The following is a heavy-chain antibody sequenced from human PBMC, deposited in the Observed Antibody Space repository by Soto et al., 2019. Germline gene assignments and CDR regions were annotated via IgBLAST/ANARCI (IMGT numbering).Heavy chain of an antibody. CDR2: INSDGSVS. V-gene: IGHV3-74*01. CDR3: ARGDCVGGSCYSLAGSFYYYMDV. D-gene: IGHD2-15*01. Sequence: EVKLVESGGGLVQPGGSLRLSCAASGFTFSNYWMYWVRQAPGQGLVWVSRINSDGSVSRYADSVKARLTISRDNVKNTLYLQMNSLRVEDTAVYYCARGDCVGGSCYSLAGSFYYYMDVWGKGTTVTVFS. CDR1: GFTFSNYW. J-gene: IGHJ6*03.